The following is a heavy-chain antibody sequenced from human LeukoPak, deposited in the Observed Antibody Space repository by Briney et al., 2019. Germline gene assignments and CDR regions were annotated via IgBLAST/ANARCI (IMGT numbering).Heavy chain of an antibody. CDR3: ARDWYASASYGLDV. CDR2: INRDGTT. D-gene: IGHD6-19*01. Sequence: SETLSLTCAVHGESLSLYYWAWVRQSPQKGLEWIGEINRDGTTNYNPSLKSRVTISVDTSKNQFSLTLPSVTAADTAVYFCARDWYASASYGLDVWGQGTTVTVSS. V-gene: IGHV4-34*01. CDR1: GESLSLYY. J-gene: IGHJ6*02.